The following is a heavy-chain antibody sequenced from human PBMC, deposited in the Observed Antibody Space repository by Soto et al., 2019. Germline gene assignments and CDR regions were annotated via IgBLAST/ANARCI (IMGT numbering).Heavy chain of an antibody. J-gene: IGHJ4*02. V-gene: IGHV4-30-2*01. CDR3: ARERGGYGLFDS. D-gene: IGHD5-18*01. CDR1: GGSISNAAYS. Sequence: PSEALSLTCTVSGGSISNAAYSWSWIWQPPGKGLEWIGYIYPSGRPFYNPSLRSRVTISIDRSNDQFSLNLQSVTPADTAVYYCARERGGYGLFDSWGQGTLAPVSS. CDR2: IYPSGRP.